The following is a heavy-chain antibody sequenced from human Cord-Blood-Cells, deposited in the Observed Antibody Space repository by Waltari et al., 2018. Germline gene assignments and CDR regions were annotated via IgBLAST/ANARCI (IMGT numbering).Heavy chain of an antibody. D-gene: IGHD1-26*01. J-gene: IGHJ3*02. CDR3: ARPPRGDWEGAFDI. V-gene: IGHV1-69*06. CDR1: GGTFSSYA. CDR2: IILIFGTA. Sequence: QVQLVQSGAEVKKHGSSVKVSCKASGGTFSSYAISWVRQAPGQGLEWMGGIILIFGTANYAQKFQGRVTITADKSTSTAYMEPSSLRSEDTAVYYCARPPRGDWEGAFDIWGQGTMVTVSS.